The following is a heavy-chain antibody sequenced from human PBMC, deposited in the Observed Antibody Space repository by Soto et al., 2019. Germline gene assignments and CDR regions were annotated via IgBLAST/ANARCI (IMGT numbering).Heavy chain of an antibody. J-gene: IGHJ1*01. D-gene: IGHD6-13*01. CDR2: IYYSGST. CDR1: GGSISSSSYY. CDR3: ARHYERIAAPTECFQH. V-gene: IGHV4-39*01. Sequence: QLQLQESGPGLVKPSETLSLTCTVSGGSISSSSYYWGWIRQPPGKGREWIGSIYYSGSTYYNPSLKSRVSIAVDPSKNQFSLKLSSVTAADTAVYYCARHYERIAAPTECFQHWGQGTLVTVTS.